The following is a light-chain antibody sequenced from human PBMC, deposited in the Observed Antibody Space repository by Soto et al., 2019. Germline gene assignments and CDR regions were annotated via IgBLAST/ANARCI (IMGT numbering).Light chain of an antibody. J-gene: IGKJ1*01. CDR1: QNINNY. V-gene: IGKV1-39*01. CDR2: AAS. Sequence: EIQKTQSPSSLSASVGDRVTITCRASQNINNYLNWYQQQPGKGPKLLIYAASNLQSGVPSRFRGSGSGTDFTLTISSLQPEDFATYYCQQSYTFPETFGQGTKVEIK. CDR3: QQSYTFPET.